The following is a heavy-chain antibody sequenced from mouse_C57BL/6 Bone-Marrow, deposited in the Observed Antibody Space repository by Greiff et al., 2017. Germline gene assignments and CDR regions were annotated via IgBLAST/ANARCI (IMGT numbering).Heavy chain of an antibody. CDR1: GYTFTSYW. Sequence: VKLQQPGAELVKPGASVKLSCKASGYTFTSYWMHWVKQRPGQGLEWIGMIHPNSGSTNYNEKFKSKATLAVDKSSSTAYMQLSSLTSEDSAVYYCARGDRWEYYFDYWGQGTTLTVSS. D-gene: IGHD2-3*01. V-gene: IGHV1-64*01. CDR3: ARGDRWEYYFDY. J-gene: IGHJ2*01. CDR2: IHPNSGST.